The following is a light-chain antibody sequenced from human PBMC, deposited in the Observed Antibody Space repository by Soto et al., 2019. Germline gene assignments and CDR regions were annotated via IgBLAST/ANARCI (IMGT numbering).Light chain of an antibody. CDR1: KTYIGVYDF. CDR3: KSYAGSNTYV. Sequence: QSVLTQPPSASGSPGQSVTISCTGTKTYIGVYDFVSWYQHHPGKAPRLIIYEVVQRPSGVPDRFSGSKSGNTASLTVSGLQAADEADYFCKSYAGSNTYVFGSGTKLTVL. V-gene: IGLV2-8*01. CDR2: EVV. J-gene: IGLJ1*01.